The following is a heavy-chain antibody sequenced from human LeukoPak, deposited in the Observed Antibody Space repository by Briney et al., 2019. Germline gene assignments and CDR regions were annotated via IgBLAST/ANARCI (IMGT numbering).Heavy chain of an antibody. CDR1: GGSINTYY. J-gene: IGHJ4*02. CDR3: ATELLWFGDFRFDY. Sequence: SETLSLTCTLSGGSINTYYWTWIRQSPGKGLEWIGFINYSGSTNHNPSLRGRVTISLDTSKNQFSLTLTSVTAADTAMYYCATELLWFGDFRFDYWGQGVLVTVSS. CDR2: INYSGST. V-gene: IGHV4-59*13. D-gene: IGHD3-10*01.